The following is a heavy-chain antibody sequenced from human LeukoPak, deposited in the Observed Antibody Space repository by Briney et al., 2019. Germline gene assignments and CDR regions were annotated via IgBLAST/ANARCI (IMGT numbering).Heavy chain of an antibody. V-gene: IGHV3-30*02. CDR3: AKDRLTEDILTGYYY. CDR1: GFTFSSYG. J-gene: IGHJ4*02. D-gene: IGHD3-9*01. CDR2: IRYDGSNK. Sequence: GRSLRLSCAASGFTFSSYGMHWVRQAPGKGLEWVAFIRYDGSNKYYADSVKGRFTISRDNSKNTLYLQMNGLRAEDTAVYYCAKDRLTEDILTGYYYWGQGTLVTVSS.